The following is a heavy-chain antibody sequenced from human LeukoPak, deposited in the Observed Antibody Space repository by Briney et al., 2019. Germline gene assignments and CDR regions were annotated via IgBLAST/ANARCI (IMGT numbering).Heavy chain of an antibody. CDR2: INNSGST. D-gene: IGHD2-2*02. J-gene: IGHJ6*03. Sequence: SETLSLTCAVYGGSFSGYYWSWIRQPPGKGLEWIGEINNSGSTNYNPSLKSRVTISVDTSKNQFSLKLSSVTAADTAVYYCARGPCSSTSCYNPKGYYYYMDVWGKGTTVTVSS. CDR3: ARGPCSSTSCYNPKGYYYYMDV. CDR1: GGSFSGYY. V-gene: IGHV4-34*01.